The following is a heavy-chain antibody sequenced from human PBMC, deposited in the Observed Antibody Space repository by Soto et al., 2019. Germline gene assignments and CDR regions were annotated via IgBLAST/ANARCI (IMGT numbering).Heavy chain of an antibody. CDR1: GGSISSGGYY. Sequence: SETLCLTCTVSGGSISSGGYYWSWIRQHPGKGLEWIGYIYYSGSTYYNPSLKSRVTISVDTSKNQFSLKLSSVTAADTAVYYCARVGYCGGDCYFDYWGQGTLVTVSS. V-gene: IGHV4-31*03. D-gene: IGHD2-21*02. CDR2: IYYSGST. J-gene: IGHJ4*02. CDR3: ARVGYCGGDCYFDY.